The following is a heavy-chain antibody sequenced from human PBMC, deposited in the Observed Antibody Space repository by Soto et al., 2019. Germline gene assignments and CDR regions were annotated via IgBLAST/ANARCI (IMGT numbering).Heavy chain of an antibody. Sequence: SETLSLTCAVYGGSFSGYYWSWIRQPPGKGLEWIGEINHSGSTNYNPSLKSRVTISVDTSKNQFSLKLSSVTAADTAVYYCARGGIVVVPAAIRGFDYWGQGTLVTVSS. J-gene: IGHJ4*02. CDR2: INHSGST. V-gene: IGHV4-34*01. D-gene: IGHD2-2*01. CDR3: ARGGIVVVPAAIRGFDY. CDR1: GGSFSGYY.